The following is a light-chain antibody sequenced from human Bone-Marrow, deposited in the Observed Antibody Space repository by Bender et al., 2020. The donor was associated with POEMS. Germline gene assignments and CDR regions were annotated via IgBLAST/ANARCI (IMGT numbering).Light chain of an antibody. V-gene: IGLV2-23*01. CDR1: STYVGIYNA. CDR3: CSYAGSSSWV. Sequence: QSALTQPPSASGSPGQSISISCTGISTYVGIYNAVSWYQHHPNKAPKLIIYEGNKRPSGVSNRFSASESGNTASLTISGLQAEDEAHYYCCSYAGSSSWVFGGGTKLTVI. J-gene: IGLJ3*02. CDR2: EGN.